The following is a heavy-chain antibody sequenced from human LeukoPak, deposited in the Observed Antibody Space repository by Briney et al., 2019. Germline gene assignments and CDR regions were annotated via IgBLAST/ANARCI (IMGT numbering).Heavy chain of an antibody. J-gene: IGHJ4*02. D-gene: IGHD2-2*01. V-gene: IGHV4-38-2*01. CDR2: IYHSGST. Sequence: SETLSLTCAVSGYSISSGFYWGRIRQPPGKGLEWIGSIYHSGSTYYNPSLESRVTISVDTSKNQFSLKLSSVTAADTAVYYCARRYCSSTTCTLDYWGQGTLVTVSS. CDR3: ARRYCSSTTCTLDY. CDR1: GYSISSGFY.